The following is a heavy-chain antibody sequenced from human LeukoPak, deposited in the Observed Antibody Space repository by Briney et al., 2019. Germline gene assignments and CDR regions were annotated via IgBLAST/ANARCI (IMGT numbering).Heavy chain of an antibody. CDR1: GFTFSRYS. J-gene: IGHJ4*02. Sequence: GGSLRLSCAASGFTFSRYSMNWVRQAPGKGLEWVSYISSSSSTIYYADSVKGRFTIYIDNAKNSLYLQKHSLRAEDTAVFYCARDSITIFGVVNPFDYWGQGTLVTVSS. V-gene: IGHV3-48*01. CDR3: ARDSITIFGVVNPFDY. D-gene: IGHD3-3*01. CDR2: ISSSSSTI.